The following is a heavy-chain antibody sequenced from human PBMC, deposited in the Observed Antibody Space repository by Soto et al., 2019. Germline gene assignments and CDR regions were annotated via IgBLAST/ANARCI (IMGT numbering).Heavy chain of an antibody. CDR3: ARLSSGESLNFDY. CDR1: GGSISSGGYY. Sequence: QVQLQESGPGLVKPSQTLSLTCTVSGGSISSGGYYWSWIRQHPGKGLEWIGYIYYSGSTYYNPSLKSRVTISLDKSKNQFSLKLRSVTAADTSMYYCARLSSGESLNFDYWGQGTLVTVSS. D-gene: IGHD3-10*02. CDR2: IYYSGST. J-gene: IGHJ4*02. V-gene: IGHV4-31*03.